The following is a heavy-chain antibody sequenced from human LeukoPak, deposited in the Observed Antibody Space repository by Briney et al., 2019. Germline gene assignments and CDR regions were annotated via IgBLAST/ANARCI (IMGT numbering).Heavy chain of an antibody. D-gene: IGHD3-22*01. CDR1: GFTFSSSG. CDR3: AKDRSYYDSGGHRNFDH. CDR2: IRNDGSNK. Sequence: GGSLRLSCAASGFTFSSSGMHWVRQAPGKGLEWVAFIRNDGSNKYYADSVRGRFTISRDNSKNTVSLQMSSLGPEDTAVFYCAKDRSYYDSGGHRNFDHWGQGTLVTVSS. J-gene: IGHJ4*02. V-gene: IGHV3-30*02.